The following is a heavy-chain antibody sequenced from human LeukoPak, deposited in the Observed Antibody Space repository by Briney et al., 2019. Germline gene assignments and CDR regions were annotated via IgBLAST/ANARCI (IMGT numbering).Heavy chain of an antibody. CDR2: VAYTGSA. J-gene: IGHJ4*02. V-gene: IGHV4-59*11. CDR3: ARGPLDSADYSFDY. Sequence: SENLSLTCNVSGGSINNHHWSWIRQPPGKRLEWLAYVAYTGSAVYNPSLKSRVTISVDTSKNQFSLKLKSVTAADTAVYYCARGPLDSADYSFDYWGQGALVTASS. CDR1: GGSINNHH. D-gene: IGHD3-22*01.